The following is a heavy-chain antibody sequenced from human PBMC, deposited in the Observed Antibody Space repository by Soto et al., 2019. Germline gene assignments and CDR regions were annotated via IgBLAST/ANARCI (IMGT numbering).Heavy chain of an antibody. Sequence: SETLSLTCGVSGGTVASSHWWRCVRQSPGRGLEWIGNVYHTGDTNFNPSLQSRVTFSVDKSNNQFSLRLTSVTAADTAVYFCAREIVTAGGNNYFDPWGPGTLVTVSS. V-gene: IGHV4-4*02. CDR3: AREIVTAGGNNYFDP. CDR2: VYHTGDT. CDR1: GGTVASSHW. D-gene: IGHD2-21*02. J-gene: IGHJ5*02.